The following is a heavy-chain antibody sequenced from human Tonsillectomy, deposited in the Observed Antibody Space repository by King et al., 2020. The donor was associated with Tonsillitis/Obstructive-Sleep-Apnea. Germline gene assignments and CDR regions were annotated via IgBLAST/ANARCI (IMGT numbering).Heavy chain of an antibody. J-gene: IGHJ6*03. CDR2: IIPIFGTA. CDR3: ARDKKVVPGNYYYYYMDV. V-gene: IGHV1-69*01. D-gene: IGHD2-2*01. Sequence: QLVQSGAEVKKPGSSVKVSCKASGGTFSSYAISWVRQAPGQGLEWMGGIIPIFGTANYAQRFQGRVTITADESTSTAYMELSSLRSEDTAVYYCARDKKVVPGNYYYYYMDVWGKGTTVTVSS. CDR1: GGTFSSYA.